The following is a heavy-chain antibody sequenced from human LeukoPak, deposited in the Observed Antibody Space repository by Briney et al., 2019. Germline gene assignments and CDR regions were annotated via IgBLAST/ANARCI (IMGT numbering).Heavy chain of an antibody. V-gene: IGHV4-39*01. J-gene: IGHJ4*02. CDR3: VRRLASGDYHPLG. CDR1: GGSISSTTCY. D-gene: IGHD1-26*01. Sequence: SETLSLTCTVSGGSISSTTCYWGWVRQPPGKGLEWIGSMYKNVITNYNPSLESRVTISVDMSKNQFSLKLNSVTAADTAVYYCVRRLASGDYHPLGWGQGTLVTVSS. CDR2: MYKNVIT.